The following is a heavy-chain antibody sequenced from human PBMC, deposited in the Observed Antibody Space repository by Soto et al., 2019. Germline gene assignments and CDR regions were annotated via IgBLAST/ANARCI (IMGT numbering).Heavy chain of an antibody. CDR3: TRYLDF. CDR1: GFTFSTSW. CDR2: INQDGSEK. Sequence: GGSLRLSFAASGFTFSTSWMDWVRQTPGKGLEWVANINQDGSEKNYVDSVKGRFTISRDNAKNSLFLQMSSLTAEDSGLYYCTRYLDFWGQGTLVTVSS. V-gene: IGHV3-7*01. J-gene: IGHJ4*02.